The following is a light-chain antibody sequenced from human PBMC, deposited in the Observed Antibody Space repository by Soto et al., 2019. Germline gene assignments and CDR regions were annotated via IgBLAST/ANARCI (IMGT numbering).Light chain of an antibody. V-gene: IGKV3-15*01. CDR2: GAS. Sequence: EIVLTQSPATLSVSPGERATISCRASQSVRSNLAWYQQKPGQGPRLLIFGASTRATNIPARFSGSGSGTEFTLTISSLQSEDFAVYYCQEYINWPSLTFGGGTKVEIK. CDR1: QSVRSN. J-gene: IGKJ4*01. CDR3: QEYINWPSLT.